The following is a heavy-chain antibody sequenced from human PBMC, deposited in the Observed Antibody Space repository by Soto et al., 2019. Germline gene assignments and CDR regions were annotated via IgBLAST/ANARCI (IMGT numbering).Heavy chain of an antibody. CDR2: INPNSGST. Sequence: QVQLVQSGAEVKEPGASVNVSCRASGYTFNDYFLHWVRQAPGQGLEWMGWINPNSGSTNLAQRFQGWVTMTREASISTVYLVLNRLKSDDTAVYYCARVTATSPDAWLDPWGQGTLVTVSS. V-gene: IGHV1-2*04. CDR3: ARVTATSPDAWLDP. J-gene: IGHJ5*02. D-gene: IGHD4-4*01. CDR1: GYTFNDYF.